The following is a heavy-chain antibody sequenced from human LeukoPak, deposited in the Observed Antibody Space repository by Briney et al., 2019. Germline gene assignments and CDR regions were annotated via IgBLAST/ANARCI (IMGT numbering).Heavy chain of an antibody. J-gene: IGHJ6*02. CDR1: GFTFSSYA. Sequence: GRSLRLSCAASGFTFSSYAMHWVRQAPGKGLEWVAVISYDGSNKYYADSVKGRFTISRDNSKNTLYLQMNSLRAEDTAVYYCARDGSGWYNYYYGMDVWGQGTTVTVSS. CDR3: ARDGSGWYNYYYGMDV. CDR2: ISYDGSNK. D-gene: IGHD6-19*01. V-gene: IGHV3-30-3*01.